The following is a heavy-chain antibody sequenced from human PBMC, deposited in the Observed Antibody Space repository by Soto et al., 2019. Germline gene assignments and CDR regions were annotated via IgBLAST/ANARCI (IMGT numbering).Heavy chain of an antibody. CDR3: ARMSYYYDKWYFDL. CDR2: VYYSGSS. J-gene: IGHJ2*01. Sequence: PSETLSLTCSVSGGSINNDDFYWSWLRQTPGKGLQWIGYVYYSGSSDCIPSLKSRLSMSIDKSKNQFTLKLSSVTVADTAIYYCARMSYYYDKWYFDLWGRGTLVTVSS. V-gene: IGHV4-30-4*01. D-gene: IGHD3-22*01. CDR1: GGSINNDDFY.